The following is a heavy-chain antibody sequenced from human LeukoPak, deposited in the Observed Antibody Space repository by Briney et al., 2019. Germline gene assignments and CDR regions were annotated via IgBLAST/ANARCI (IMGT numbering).Heavy chain of an antibody. V-gene: IGHV5-51*01. J-gene: IGHJ4*02. CDR3: ARHERPWLHGDYEV. D-gene: IGHD4-17*01. CDR2: IYPGDSDT. CDR1: GYSFTSYW. Sequence: LGESLKISCKGSGYSFTSYWIGWVRQMPGKGLEGMGIIYPGDSDTRYSPSFQGQVTISADKSISTANLQWSSLKASDTAMYYCARHERPWLHGDYEVWGQGTLVTVSS.